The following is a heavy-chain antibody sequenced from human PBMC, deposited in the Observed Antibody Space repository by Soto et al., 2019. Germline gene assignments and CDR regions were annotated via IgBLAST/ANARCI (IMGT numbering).Heavy chain of an antibody. CDR2: IYSGGST. V-gene: IGHV3-66*01. CDR3: ARDLRSDY. Sequence: PGGSLRLSCAASGFTVSSNYMSWVRQAPGKGLEWVSVIYSGGSTYYANSVKGRFTISRDKSKNTLYLQMNSLRTEDTAVYYCARDLRSDYWGQGTLVTAPQ. J-gene: IGHJ4*02. CDR1: GFTVSSNY.